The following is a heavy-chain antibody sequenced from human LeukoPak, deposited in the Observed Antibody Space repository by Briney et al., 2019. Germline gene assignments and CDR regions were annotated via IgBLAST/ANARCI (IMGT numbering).Heavy chain of an antibody. J-gene: IGHJ6*02. D-gene: IGHD6-6*01. Sequence: ASVKVSCKASGYTFTSYGISWVRQAPGQGLEWMAWISAYNGNTNYAQKLQGRVTMTTDTSTSTAYMELRSLRSDDTAVYYCASTRGYSSSSGYYYYGMDVWGQGTTVTVSS. CDR3: ASTRGYSSSSGYYYYGMDV. V-gene: IGHV1-18*01. CDR2: ISAYNGNT. CDR1: GYTFTSYG.